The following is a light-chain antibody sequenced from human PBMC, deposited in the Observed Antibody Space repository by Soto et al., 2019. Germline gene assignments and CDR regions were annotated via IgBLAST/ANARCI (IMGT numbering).Light chain of an antibody. J-gene: IGKJ1*01. CDR3: QQYGSARWT. CDR1: QSVSSSY. Sequence: EIVLTQSPGTLSLSPGERATLSCRASQSVSSSYLAWYQQKPGQAPRLIIYGASSRATGIPDRFSGSGSGSAFTLTISRLEPEDFTVYYCQQYGSARWTFGQGTKVEIK. CDR2: GAS. V-gene: IGKV3-20*01.